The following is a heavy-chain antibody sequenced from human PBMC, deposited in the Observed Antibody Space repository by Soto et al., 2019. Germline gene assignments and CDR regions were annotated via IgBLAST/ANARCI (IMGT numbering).Heavy chain of an antibody. J-gene: IGHJ4*02. CDR2: FNPTSGST. D-gene: IGHD6-13*01. CDR3: ARDLAAGDY. Sequence: QVQLVQSGAEVKKPGALVKLSCKASGYTFINYYIHWVRQAPGQGLEWMGIFNPTSGSTNYAQKFQGRVTLTMDTSTRTVYMELSSLRFDDTAVYYCARDLAAGDYWGQGTLVTVSS. CDR1: GYTFINYY. V-gene: IGHV1-46*01.